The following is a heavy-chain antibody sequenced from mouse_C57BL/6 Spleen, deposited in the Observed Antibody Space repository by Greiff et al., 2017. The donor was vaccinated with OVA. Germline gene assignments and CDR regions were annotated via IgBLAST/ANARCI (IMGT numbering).Heavy chain of an antibody. CDR1: GYTFTSYW. Sequence: QVQLQQPGAELVRPGSSVKLSCKASGYTFTSYWMDWVKQRPGQGLEWIGNIYPSDSATHYNQKFKDKATLTVDKSSSTAYMQLSSLTSEDSAVYYCARVSTMITRYYAMDYWGQGTSVTVSS. CDR2: IYPSDSAT. J-gene: IGHJ4*01. V-gene: IGHV1-61*01. CDR3: ARVSTMITRYYAMDY. D-gene: IGHD2-4*01.